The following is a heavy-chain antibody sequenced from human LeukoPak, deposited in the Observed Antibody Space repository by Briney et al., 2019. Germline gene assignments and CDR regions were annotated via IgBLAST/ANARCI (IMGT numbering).Heavy chain of an antibody. J-gene: IGHJ5*02. D-gene: IGHD3-10*01. CDR3: ARAGYYGSGSYYNGFNWFDP. Sequence: SETLSLTCAVYGGSFSGYYWSWIRQPPGKGLEWIGEINHSGSTNYNPSLKSRVTISVDTSKNQFSLKLSSVTAADTAVYYCARAGYYGSGSYYNGFNWFDPWGQGTLVTVSS. CDR2: INHSGST. CDR1: GGSFSGYY. V-gene: IGHV4-34*01.